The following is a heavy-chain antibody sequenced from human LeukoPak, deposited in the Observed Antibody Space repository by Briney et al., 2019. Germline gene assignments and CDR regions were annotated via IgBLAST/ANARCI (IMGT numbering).Heavy chain of an antibody. Sequence: GGSLRLSCAASGFTFSSYSMNWVRQAPGKGLEWVSLIHSSSSPIYYADSVKGRFTVSRDNAKNSLYLQMNSLRAEDTAVYYCARETWFDPWGQGTLVTVSS. CDR3: ARETWFDP. CDR2: IHSSSSPI. CDR1: GFTFSSYS. V-gene: IGHV3-48*01. J-gene: IGHJ5*02.